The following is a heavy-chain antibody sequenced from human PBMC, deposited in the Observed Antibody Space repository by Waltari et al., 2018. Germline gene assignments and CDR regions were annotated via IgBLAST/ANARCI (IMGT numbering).Heavy chain of an antibody. D-gene: IGHD5-12*01. Sequence: QVQLVESGGGLVKPGGSLRLSCAASGFTFSDYYISWIRQAPGKGLEWVSLIRSSGSTIYYADSMKGRFTISRDNAKNSVYLQMNSLRAEDTAVYYCASLPLRYYFDYWGLGTLVTVSS. CDR3: ASLPLRYYFDY. CDR2: IRSSGSTI. CDR1: GFTFSDYY. J-gene: IGHJ4*02. V-gene: IGHV3-11*01.